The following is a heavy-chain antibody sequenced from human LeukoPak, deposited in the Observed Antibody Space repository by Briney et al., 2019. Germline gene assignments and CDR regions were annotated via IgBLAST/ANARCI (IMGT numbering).Heavy chain of an antibody. CDR2: MNPNSGNT. V-gene: IGHV1-8*03. J-gene: IGHJ4*02. Sequence: GASVKVSCKASGYTFTSYGISWVRQAPGQGLEWMGWMNPNSGNTGYAQKFQGRVTITRNTSISTAYMELSSLRSEDTAVYYCARRRGSHYFDYWGQGTLVTVSS. D-gene: IGHD3-10*01. CDR3: ARRRGSHYFDY. CDR1: GYTFTSYG.